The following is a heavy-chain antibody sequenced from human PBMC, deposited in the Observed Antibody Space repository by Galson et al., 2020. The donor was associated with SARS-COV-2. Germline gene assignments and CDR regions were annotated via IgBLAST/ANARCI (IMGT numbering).Heavy chain of an antibody. J-gene: IGHJ2*01. CDR2: ISVSTGAR. CDR1: GSASSEYA. D-gene: IGHD2-2*01. V-gene: IGHV3-23*01. Sequence: GGSMRLSCEFSGSASSEYAMSGVRQAPGRGLEWVSGISVSTGARVYAAAVKGRFTISRDDSKNTLDLQMNSLRVDDTAVYYCPAPAARRWYYEDWGRGTLVTVSS. CDR3: PAPAARRWYYED.